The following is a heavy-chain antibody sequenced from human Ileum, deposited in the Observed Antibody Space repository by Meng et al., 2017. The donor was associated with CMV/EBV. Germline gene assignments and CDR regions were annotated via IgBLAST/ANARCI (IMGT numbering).Heavy chain of an antibody. Sequence: LKLSGPMLVEPTLPPTTTCTSCGFSRDASGVSVAWNRLPPGKALEWRALIYCDDDKRYSPSLKRRHPITKDTSKNHVVLTMTNMYPVDTATSFCAHMTRGYTGGWGYFDYWGQGTLVTVSS. J-gene: IGHJ4*02. CDR2: IYCDDDK. CDR1: GFSRDASGVS. CDR3: AHMTRGYTGGWGYFDY. D-gene: IGHD6-19*01. V-gene: IGHV2-5*02.